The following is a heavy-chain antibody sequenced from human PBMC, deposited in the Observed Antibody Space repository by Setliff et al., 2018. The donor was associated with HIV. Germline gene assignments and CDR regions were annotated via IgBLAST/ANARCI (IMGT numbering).Heavy chain of an antibody. CDR2: ISPYSDKT. V-gene: IGHV1-18*01. J-gene: IGHJ4*02. D-gene: IGHD3-22*01. CDR3: ARARSLGITMIVVVPFDY. CDR1: GYTFTGYG. Sequence: ASVKVSCKASGYTFTGYGISWVRQAPGQGLEWMGWISPYSDKTNYAQKCQDRVTVTADTSTGTAYTEMRTLRSDDTAVYYCARARSLGITMIVVVPFDYWGQGTLVTVSS.